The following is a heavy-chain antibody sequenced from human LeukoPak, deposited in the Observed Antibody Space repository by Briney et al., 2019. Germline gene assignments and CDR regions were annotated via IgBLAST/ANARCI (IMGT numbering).Heavy chain of an antibody. CDR1: DGSISNYY. J-gene: IGHJ5*02. CDR3: ARNSAVATSRSWFDP. CDR2: AYYSGST. D-gene: IGHD6-19*01. Sequence: PSETLSLTCSVFDGSISNYYWSWIRQPPGKGLEWIGYAYYSGSTTYSPSLESRATISVDTSKNQFSLKLTAVTAADTAVYYCARNSAVATSRSWFDPWGQGTLVTVSS. V-gene: IGHV4-59*08.